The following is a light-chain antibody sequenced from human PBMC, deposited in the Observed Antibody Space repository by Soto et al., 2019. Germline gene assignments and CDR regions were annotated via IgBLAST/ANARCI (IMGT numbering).Light chain of an antibody. Sequence: EIVMTQSPATLSASVGERATLSCRASQGVSNNLAWYRQKPGQAPRLLIYGASTWATGIPARFSGSGSGTEFTLTISSLQSEDFAVYYCQQYNNWPRTFGQGTKVDIK. CDR2: GAS. CDR3: QQYNNWPRT. V-gene: IGKV3-15*01. J-gene: IGKJ1*01. CDR1: QGVSNN.